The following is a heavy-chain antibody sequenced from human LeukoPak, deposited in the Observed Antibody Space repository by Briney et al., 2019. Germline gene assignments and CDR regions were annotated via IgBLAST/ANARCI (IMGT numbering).Heavy chain of an antibody. CDR2: IYYSGST. V-gene: IGHV4-31*11. CDR1: GGSISSGGYS. Sequence: SQTLSLTCAVSGGSISSGGYSWSWVRQHPGKGLEWIGYIYYSGSTYYNPSLKSRVTISVDTSKNQFSLKLSSVTAADTAVYYCARGVYYYGSGSYSTIFDYWGQGTLVTVSS. D-gene: IGHD3-10*01. J-gene: IGHJ4*02. CDR3: ARGVYYYGSGSYSTIFDY.